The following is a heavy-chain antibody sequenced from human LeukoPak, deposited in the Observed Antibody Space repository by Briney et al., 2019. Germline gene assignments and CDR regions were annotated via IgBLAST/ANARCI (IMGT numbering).Heavy chain of an antibody. D-gene: IGHD3-9*01. Sequence: PGGSLRLSCAASGFTFDDYAMHWVRQAPGKGLEWVSGISWNSGSIGYADSVKGRFTISRDNAKNSLYLQMNSLRAEDTALYYCANDMGYFDWLSAFDIWGQGTMVTVSS. CDR1: GFTFDDYA. CDR2: ISWNSGSI. CDR3: ANDMGYFDWLSAFDI. J-gene: IGHJ3*02. V-gene: IGHV3-9*01.